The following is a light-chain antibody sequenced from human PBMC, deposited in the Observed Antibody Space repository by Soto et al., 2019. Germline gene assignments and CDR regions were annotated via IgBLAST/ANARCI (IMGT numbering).Light chain of an antibody. CDR2: AAS. J-gene: IGKJ1*01. V-gene: IGKV1D-12*01. CDR3: QQANSFPRT. CDR1: QAISTW. Sequence: DIQMTQSPSSVSASVGDRVTITCRASQAISTWLAWYQQKPGKAPKLLIYAASNLQTGVPTRFSGSGSGTDFTLTISSLQPEDFATYYCQQANSFPRTFGQGTKVEIK.